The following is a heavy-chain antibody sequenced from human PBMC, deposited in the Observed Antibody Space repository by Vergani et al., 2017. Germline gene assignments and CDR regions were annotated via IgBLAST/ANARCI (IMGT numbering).Heavy chain of an antibody. V-gene: IGHV4-39*07. CDR1: GGSISSSSYY. Sequence: QVQLQESGPGLVKPSETLSLTCTVSGGSISSSSYYWGWIRQPPGKGLEWIGSIYYSGSTYYNPSLKSRVTISVDTSKNQFSLKLSSVTAADTAVYYCATESIAAAGTNFDYWGQGTLVTVSS. CDR2: IYYSGST. J-gene: IGHJ4*02. D-gene: IGHD6-13*01. CDR3: ATESIAAAGTNFDY.